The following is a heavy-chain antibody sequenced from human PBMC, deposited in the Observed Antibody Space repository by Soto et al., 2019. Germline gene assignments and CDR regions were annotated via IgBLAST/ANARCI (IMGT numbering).Heavy chain of an antibody. Sequence: QVQLVESGGGVVQPGRSLRLSCAASGFTFSSYGMHWVRQAPGKGLEWVAVISYDGSNKYYADSVKGRFTISRDNSKNTLYLQMNSLRAEDTAVYYCAKDIAVAGVVDYWGQGTLVTVSS. CDR1: GFTFSSYG. CDR2: ISYDGSNK. V-gene: IGHV3-30*18. CDR3: AKDIAVAGVVDY. J-gene: IGHJ4*02. D-gene: IGHD6-19*01.